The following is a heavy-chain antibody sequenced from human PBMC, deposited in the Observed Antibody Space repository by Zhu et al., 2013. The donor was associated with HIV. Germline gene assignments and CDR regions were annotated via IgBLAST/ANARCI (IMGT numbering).Heavy chain of an antibody. V-gene: IGHV1-18*04. CDR3: GRRQYRGTSSGGWFDP. CDR2: INVHDDTT. J-gene: IGHJ5*02. D-gene: IGHD5-12*01. CDR1: GYPFLNHD. Sequence: QVQLIQSGSEVKTPGASVRVSCKASGYPFLNHDVTWVRWSPGQGLEWMAWINVHDDTTKFAERFQGRISLTADTSTATVYLELRSLTSDDTGIYFCGRRQYRGTSSGGWFDPWGQGSLIIVSS.